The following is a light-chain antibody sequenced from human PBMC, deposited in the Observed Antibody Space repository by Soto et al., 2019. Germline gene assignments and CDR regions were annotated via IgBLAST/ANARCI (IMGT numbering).Light chain of an antibody. CDR2: GAS. Sequence: LVCTQPPGTLSLSPGARATLSCRASQSVSSSYLAWYQQKPGQAPRLLIYGASSRATGIPDRFSSTGSGSDFTITISRLEPEDFAVDYCQHNGSSLFGQGTKVDIK. V-gene: IGKV3-20*01. CDR1: QSVSSSY. CDR3: QHNGSSL. J-gene: IGKJ1*01.